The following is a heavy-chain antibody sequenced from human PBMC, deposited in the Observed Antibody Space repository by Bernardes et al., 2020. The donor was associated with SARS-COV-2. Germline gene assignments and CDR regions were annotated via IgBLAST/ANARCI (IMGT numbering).Heavy chain of an antibody. CDR2: ISGRGGST. CDR1: GFTFSSYA. V-gene: IGHV3-23*01. CDR3: ARVGTIFGVVIQVGY. Sequence: GGSLRLSCAASGFTFSSYAMSWVRQAPGKGLEWVAAISGRGGSTYYADSVKGRFTISRDNSKNTLYLQMNSLRAEDTAVYYCARVGTIFGVVIQVGYWGQGTLVTVSS. D-gene: IGHD3-3*01. J-gene: IGHJ4*02.